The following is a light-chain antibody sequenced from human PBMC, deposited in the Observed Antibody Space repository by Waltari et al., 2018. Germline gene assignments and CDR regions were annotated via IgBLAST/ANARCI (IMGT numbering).Light chain of an antibody. CDR2: GAT. V-gene: IGKV1-39*01. Sequence: DIQMTQSPSSLSASVGDRVTITRRSSDTITKYLNWYQQRPTEAPNLLIHGATTLQSGVPSRFSGSESGTDFTLTISSLQPGDSGTYYCQQSYNTPWTFGQGTKIEVK. CDR1: DTITKY. CDR3: QQSYNTPWT. J-gene: IGKJ1*01.